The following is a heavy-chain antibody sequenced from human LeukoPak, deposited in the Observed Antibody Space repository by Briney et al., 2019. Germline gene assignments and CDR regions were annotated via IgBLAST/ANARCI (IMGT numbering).Heavy chain of an antibody. V-gene: IGHV3-48*02. CDR2: IINSGGTI. J-gene: IGHJ6*02. CDR3: ARVGRGLYSMDV. Sequence: PGGSLRLSCAASGFTFSIHGMNWVRQTPGKGLEWVSYIINSGGTIYYAGSVQGRFTISRDNAKNSLYLQMNSLRDEDTAVYYCARVGRGLYSMDVWGQGTTVTVSS. CDR1: GFTFSIHG. D-gene: IGHD3-10*01.